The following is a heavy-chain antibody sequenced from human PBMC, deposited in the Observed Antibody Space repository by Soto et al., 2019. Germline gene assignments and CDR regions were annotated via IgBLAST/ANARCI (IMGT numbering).Heavy chain of an antibody. CDR3: AADPYYYDSSGYYAADDYFDY. CDR2: ISSSSSTI. J-gene: IGHJ4*02. D-gene: IGHD3-22*01. V-gene: IGHV3-48*02. CDR1: GFTFSSYS. Sequence: PGGSLRLSCAASGFTFSSYSMNWVRQAPGKGLEWVSYISSSSSTIYYADSVKGRFTISRDNAKNSLYLQMNSLRDEDTAVYYCAADPYYYDSSGYYAADDYFDYWGQGTLVTVSS.